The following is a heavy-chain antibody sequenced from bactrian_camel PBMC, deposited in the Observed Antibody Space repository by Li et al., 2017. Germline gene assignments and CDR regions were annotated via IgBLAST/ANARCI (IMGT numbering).Heavy chain of an antibody. CDR3: AAGWPSTGSWLSWLSYTY. D-gene: IGHD6*01. J-gene: IGHJ4*01. V-gene: IGHV3S53*01. CDR1: GCAGNCNS. Sequence: HVQLVESGGGSVQVGGSLRLSCEASGCAGNCNSMGWFRLVPGKEREGVAALGSDGSTGYADSVKGRFTISKDKTKNTLYLQMNNLKPEDTAVYYCAAGWPSTGSWLSWLSYTYWGQGTQVTVS. CDR2: LGSDGST.